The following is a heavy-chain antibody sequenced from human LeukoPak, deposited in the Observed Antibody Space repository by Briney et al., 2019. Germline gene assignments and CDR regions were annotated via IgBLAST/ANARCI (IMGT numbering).Heavy chain of an antibody. Sequence: SVKVSCKASGGTFSSYAISWVRQAPGQGLEWMGGIIPIFGTANYAQKFQGRVTITRDTSASTAYMELSSLRSEDTAVYYCASRGYYDSSGYYEDDAFDIWGQGTMVTVSS. V-gene: IGHV1-69*05. CDR1: GGTFSSYA. D-gene: IGHD3-22*01. CDR3: ASRGYYDSSGYYEDDAFDI. CDR2: IIPIFGTA. J-gene: IGHJ3*02.